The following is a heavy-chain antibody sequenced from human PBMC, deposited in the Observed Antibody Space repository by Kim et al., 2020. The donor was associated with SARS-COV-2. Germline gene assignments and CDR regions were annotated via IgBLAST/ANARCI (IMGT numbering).Heavy chain of an antibody. V-gene: IGHV3-7*01. CDR2: IKEDGSEK. CDR1: GFTFSNSW. CDR3: ARGGGGWLPDDYYYGMDV. D-gene: IGHD5-18*01. J-gene: IGHJ6*02. Sequence: GGSLRLSCAASGFTFSNSWMSWVRQAPGKGLEWVANIKEDGSEKYSVDSVKGRLTISRDNAKNSLYLQMNSLRAEDTAVYYCARGGGGWLPDDYYYGMDVWGQGTTVTVSS.